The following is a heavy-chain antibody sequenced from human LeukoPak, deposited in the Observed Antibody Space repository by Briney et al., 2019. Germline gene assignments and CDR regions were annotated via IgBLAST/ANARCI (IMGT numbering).Heavy chain of an antibody. Sequence: PGGSLRLSCAASGFTFSDYSMNWVRQAPGKGLEWVSHISYSSTTVYYAGSVKGRFTISRDNAKNSLYLQMNNLRDEDSAVYYCARELGYCTTTTCLYGFDYWGQGTLVTVSS. J-gene: IGHJ4*02. CDR3: ARELGYCTTTTCLYGFDY. CDR1: GFTFSDYS. CDR2: ISYSSTTV. V-gene: IGHV3-48*02. D-gene: IGHD2-2*01.